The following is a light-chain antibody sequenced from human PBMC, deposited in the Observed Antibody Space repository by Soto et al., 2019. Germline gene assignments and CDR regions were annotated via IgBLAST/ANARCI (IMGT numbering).Light chain of an antibody. CDR3: QQYDSSSMYT. CDR1: QSVSSNY. V-gene: IGKV3-20*01. CDR2: GAS. J-gene: IGKJ2*01. Sequence: EIVLTQSPGTLSLSPGERATLSCRASQSVSSNYLAWYQQKPGQAPRLLIYGASNRATGIPDRFSGSGSGTYFTLTISRLELEDFAVYSCQQYDSSSMYTFGQGTKLEIK.